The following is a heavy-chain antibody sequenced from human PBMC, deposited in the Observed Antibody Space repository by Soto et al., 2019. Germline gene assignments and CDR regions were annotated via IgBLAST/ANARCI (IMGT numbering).Heavy chain of an antibody. CDR2: IWYDGSNK. CDR3: ARERRIAVAGPVGY. D-gene: IGHD6-19*01. Sequence: QVQLVESGGGVVQPGRSLRLSCAASGFNFSSYGMHWVRQAPGKGLEWVAVIWYDGSNKYYADSVKGRFTISRDNSKNALYLQMNSLRSEDTAVYYCARERRIAVAGPVGYWGQGTLVTVSS. CDR1: GFNFSSYG. J-gene: IGHJ4*02. V-gene: IGHV3-33*01.